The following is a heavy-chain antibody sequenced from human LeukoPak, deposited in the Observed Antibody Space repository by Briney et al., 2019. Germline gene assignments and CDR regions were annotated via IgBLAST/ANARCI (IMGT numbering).Heavy chain of an antibody. D-gene: IGHD1-1*01. CDR3: AKEYGYDYNYFYSMDV. CDR2: IYSDNT. V-gene: IGHV3-53*01. Sequence: PGGSLRLSCTVSGFTVSSNSMSWVRQAPGKGLEWVSFIYSDNTHYSDSVKGRFTISRDNSKNTLYLQMNSLRAEDTAVYYCAKEYGYDYNYFYSMDVWGKGTTVTISS. CDR1: GFTVSSNS. J-gene: IGHJ6*03.